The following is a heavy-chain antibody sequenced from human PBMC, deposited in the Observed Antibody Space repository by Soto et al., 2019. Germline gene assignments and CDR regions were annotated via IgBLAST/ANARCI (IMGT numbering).Heavy chain of an antibody. CDR2: ISGSGGST. J-gene: IGHJ4*02. Sequence: LSCAASGFTFSSYAMSWVRQAPGKGLEWVSAISGSGGSTYYTDSVKGRFTISRDNSKNTLYLQMNSLRAEDTAVYYCAKGPRDGYNLFVDYWGQGTLVTVSS. CDR1: GFTFSSYA. V-gene: IGHV3-23*01. CDR3: AKGPRDGYNLFVDY. D-gene: IGHD5-12*01.